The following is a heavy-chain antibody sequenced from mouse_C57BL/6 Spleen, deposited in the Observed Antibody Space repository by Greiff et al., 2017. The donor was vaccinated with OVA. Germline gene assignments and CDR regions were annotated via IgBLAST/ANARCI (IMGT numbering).Heavy chain of an antibody. CDR2: ISSGSSTI. CDR3: AREDYDGYYVGY. D-gene: IGHD2-3*01. J-gene: IGHJ2*01. V-gene: IGHV5-17*01. Sequence: EVKVVESGGGLVKPGGSLKLSCAASGFTFSDYGMHWVRQAPEKGLEWVAYISSGSSTIYYADTVKGRFTISRDNAKNTLFLQMTSLRSEDTAMYYCAREDYDGYYVGYWGQGTTLTVSS. CDR1: GFTFSDYG.